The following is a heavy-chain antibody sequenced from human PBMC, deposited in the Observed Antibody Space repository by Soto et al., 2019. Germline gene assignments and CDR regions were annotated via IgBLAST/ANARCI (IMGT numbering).Heavy chain of an antibody. J-gene: IGHJ5*02. CDR1: GYTFTNND. D-gene: IGHD3-10*01. CDR3: ARMASFGSLNWFDP. Sequence: ASVKVSCKASGYTFTNNDVSWVRQATGQGLEWMGWMNPGSGDTGYAQKFQGRVTMTRDISTATAYMELSSLTSEDTAIYYCARMASFGSLNWFDPWGQGTPVTVSS. CDR2: MNPGSGDT. V-gene: IGHV1-8*01.